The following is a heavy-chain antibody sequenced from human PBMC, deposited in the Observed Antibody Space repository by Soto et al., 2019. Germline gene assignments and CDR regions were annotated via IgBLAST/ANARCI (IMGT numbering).Heavy chain of an antibody. Sequence: EVQVVESGGGLVQPGGSLRLSCVVSGFTVSTKYMIWVRQAPGKGLEWVSIIFGDGSTNYADSVKGRFTISRHNSKNTLYLQMNSLRPEDTAVYFCATDPFGSGDSYCWGQGTLVTVSS. CDR1: GFTVSTKY. J-gene: IGHJ4*02. V-gene: IGHV3-53*04. D-gene: IGHD3-10*01. CDR2: IFGDGST. CDR3: ATDPFGSGDSYC.